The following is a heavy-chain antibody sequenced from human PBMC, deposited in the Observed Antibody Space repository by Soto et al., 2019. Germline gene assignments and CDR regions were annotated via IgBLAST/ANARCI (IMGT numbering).Heavy chain of an antibody. CDR2: IYYSGST. V-gene: IGHV4-31*03. J-gene: IGHJ4*02. CDR3: ARGSYRADYYFDY. CDR1: GGSISSGGYY. D-gene: IGHD2-2*02. Sequence: SETLSLTCTVSGGSISSGGYYWSWIRQHPGKGLEWIGYIYYSGSTYYNPSLKSRVTISVDTSKNQFSLKLSSVTAADTAVYYCARGSYRADYYFDYWGQGTLVTVSS.